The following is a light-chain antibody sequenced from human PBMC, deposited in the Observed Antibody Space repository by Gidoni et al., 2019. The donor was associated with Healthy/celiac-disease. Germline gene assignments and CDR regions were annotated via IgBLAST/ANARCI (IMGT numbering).Light chain of an antibody. V-gene: IGKV1-33*01. CDR1: QDISNY. CDR3: QQYNNLPP. J-gene: IGKJ3*01. CDR2: DAS. Sequence: DIQMTQSPSSLSASVGDRVTITCQASQDISNYLNWYQQKPGKAPKLLIYDASNLETGVPSRCSGSGSGTDFTFTISSLQPEDIATYYCQQYNNLPPFGPGTKVDIK.